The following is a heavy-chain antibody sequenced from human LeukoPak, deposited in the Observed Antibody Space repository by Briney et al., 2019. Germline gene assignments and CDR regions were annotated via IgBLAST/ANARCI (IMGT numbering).Heavy chain of an antibody. CDR2: VSDSGTRT. D-gene: IGHD2-21*01. CDR3: ARPGCGGNCYYRMDV. J-gene: IGHJ6*04. Sequence: GGSLRLSCAASGFTFSSYAMTWVRQAPGKGLEWVSAVSDSGTRTFYADSVKGRFAISRDNSRNTVFLQMNSLRADDTAVYYCARPGCGGNCYYRMDVWGKGTTVTVFS. V-gene: IGHV3-23*01. CDR1: GFTFSSYA.